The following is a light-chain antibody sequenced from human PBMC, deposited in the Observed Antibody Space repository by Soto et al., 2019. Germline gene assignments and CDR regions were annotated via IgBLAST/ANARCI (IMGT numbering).Light chain of an antibody. Sequence: EIVLTQSPATLSLSPGERATLSCRASQSVSRHLAWYQQKPGQAPRLLIYDASNRATGIPARFSGSGSGTDFTLTISSLEPEDFAVYYCHQYNKWTRTFGQGTKVDIX. CDR2: DAS. J-gene: IGKJ1*01. CDR3: HQYNKWTRT. CDR1: QSVSRH. V-gene: IGKV3-11*01.